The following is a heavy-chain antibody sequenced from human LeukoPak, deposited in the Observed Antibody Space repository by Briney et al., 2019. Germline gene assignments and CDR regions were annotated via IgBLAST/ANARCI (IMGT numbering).Heavy chain of an antibody. CDR3: ARGGPRGNGFDY. D-gene: IGHD6-25*01. CDR2: YNPNSGDT. V-gene: IGHV1-2*02. CDR1: GYTFTNYY. Sequence: ASVKVSCKASGYTFTNYYMNWVRQAPGQGLEWMAMYNPNSGDTTFSQRFQDRVTMTRDTSVNTAFMELSRLTSDDTAVYYCARGGPRGNGFDYWGQGTLVSVSS. J-gene: IGHJ4*02.